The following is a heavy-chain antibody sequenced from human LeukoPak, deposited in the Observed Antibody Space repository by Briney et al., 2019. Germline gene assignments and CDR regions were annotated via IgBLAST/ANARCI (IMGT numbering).Heavy chain of an antibody. CDR1: VFTFSSYA. Sequence: GGSLRLSGAASVFTFSSYAMSWVRQAPGKGLEWVSGISDSGGSTYYADSVKGRFTISRENSKNTLYLQMNSLRAEDTAVYYCAKDANYRSSYTFDYWGQGTLVTVSS. J-gene: IGHJ4*02. CDR2: ISDSGGST. D-gene: IGHD6-13*01. V-gene: IGHV3-23*01. CDR3: AKDANYRSSYTFDY.